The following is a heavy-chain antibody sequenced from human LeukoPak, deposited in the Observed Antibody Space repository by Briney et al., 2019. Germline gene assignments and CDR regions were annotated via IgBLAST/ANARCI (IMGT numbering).Heavy chain of an antibody. Sequence: PGGSLRLSCAASGFVFSDYGMHWVRQAPGKGLEWVAFVRYDGSNEYYADSMKGRFTISRDNSKNILYLQMNSLGAEDTAVYYCAKRYYYDNSGLWDSWGQGTLVTVSS. CDR2: VRYDGSNE. CDR3: AKRYYYDNSGLWDS. J-gene: IGHJ4*02. CDR1: GFVFSDYG. D-gene: IGHD3-22*01. V-gene: IGHV3-30*02.